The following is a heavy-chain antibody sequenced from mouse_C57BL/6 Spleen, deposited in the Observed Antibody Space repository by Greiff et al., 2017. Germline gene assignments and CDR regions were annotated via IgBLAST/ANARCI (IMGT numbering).Heavy chain of an antibody. V-gene: IGHV5-9-1*02. CDR1: GFTFSSYA. J-gene: IGHJ2*01. D-gene: IGHD1-1*01. Sequence: EVMLVESGEGLVKPGGSLKLSCAASGFTFSSYAMSWVRQTPEKRLEWVAYISSGGDYIYYADTVKGRFTISRDNARNTLYLQMSSLKSEDTAMYYCTRDENYGRDYFDYWGQGTTLTVSS. CDR2: ISSGGDYI. CDR3: TRDENYGRDYFDY.